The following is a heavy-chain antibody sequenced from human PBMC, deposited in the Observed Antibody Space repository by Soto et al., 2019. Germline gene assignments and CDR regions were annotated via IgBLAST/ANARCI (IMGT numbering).Heavy chain of an antibody. CDR2: IYYSGST. CDR3: ARRRGRLFDY. Sequence: QVQLQESGPGLVKPSETLSLTCTVSGGSISSYYWSWIRQPPGKGLEWIGYIYYSGSTNYNPSLKSRVTISVDTSKNQFSLKLSSVTAADTAVYYCARRRGRLFDYWGQGTLVTVS. V-gene: IGHV4-59*08. J-gene: IGHJ4*02. CDR1: GGSISSYY.